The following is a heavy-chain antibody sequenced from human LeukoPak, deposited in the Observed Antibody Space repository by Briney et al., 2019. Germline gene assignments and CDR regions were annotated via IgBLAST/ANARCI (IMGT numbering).Heavy chain of an antibody. J-gene: IGHJ6*02. Sequence: SQTLSLTCTVSGGSISSGDYYWSWIRQPPGKGLEWIGYIYYSGSTYYNPSLKSRVTISVDTSKNQFSLKLSSVTAADTAVYYCARDLGGDPYYGMDVWGQGTTVTVSS. CDR3: ARDLGGDPYYGMDV. CDR1: GGSISSGDYY. V-gene: IGHV4-30-4*08. CDR2: IYYSGST. D-gene: IGHD4-17*01.